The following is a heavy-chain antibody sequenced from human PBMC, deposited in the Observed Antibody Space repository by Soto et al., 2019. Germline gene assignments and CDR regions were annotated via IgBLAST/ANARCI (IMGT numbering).Heavy chain of an antibody. CDR3: ATRTDYYYGSGSLGGMDV. D-gene: IGHD3-10*01. CDR2: IYYSGST. J-gene: IGHJ6*02. CDR1: GGSISSGSYY. V-gene: IGHV4-31*03. Sequence: QVQLQESGPGLVKPSQTLSLTCTVSGGSISSGSYYWSWIRQLPGKGLEWIGYIYYSGSTYYNPSLKSRVTISVDTSKNQFSLKLNSVTAGDTAVYYCATRTDYYYGSGSLGGMDVWGQGTTVTVSS.